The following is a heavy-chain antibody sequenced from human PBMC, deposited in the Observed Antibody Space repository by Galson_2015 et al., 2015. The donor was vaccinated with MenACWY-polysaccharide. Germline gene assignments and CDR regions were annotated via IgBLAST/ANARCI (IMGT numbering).Heavy chain of an antibody. Sequence: SVKVSCKASGYTFTTYTINWVRQAPGQGLEWMGWISTNTGNPTYAQGFTGHFVFSLDTSVNTAFLQISSLKAEDTAVYYCARASRTQQLAGLDSWGQGSLVTVSS. V-gene: IGHV7-4-1*02. J-gene: IGHJ4*02. CDR1: GYTFTTYT. D-gene: IGHD1-1*01. CDR3: ARASRTQQLAGLDS. CDR2: ISTNTGNP.